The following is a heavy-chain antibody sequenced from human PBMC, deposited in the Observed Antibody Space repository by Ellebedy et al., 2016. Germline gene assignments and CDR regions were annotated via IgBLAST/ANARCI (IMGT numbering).Heavy chain of an antibody. V-gene: IGHV3-30-3*01. CDR3: ARDYRGADSFDI. Sequence: GGSLRLSCAASGFTFSSYAMHWVRQAPGKGLEWVAVISYDGSNKYYADSVKGRSTISRDNSKNTLYLQMNSLRAEDTAVYYCARDYRGADSFDIWGQGTMVTVSS. CDR1: GFTFSSYA. J-gene: IGHJ3*02. D-gene: IGHD3-16*01. CDR2: ISYDGSNK.